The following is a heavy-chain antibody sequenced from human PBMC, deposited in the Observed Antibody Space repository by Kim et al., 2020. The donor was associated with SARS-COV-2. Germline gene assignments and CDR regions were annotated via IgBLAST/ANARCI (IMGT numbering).Heavy chain of an antibody. Sequence: KGRFTIARDNAKTSLYLQMNSLRAEDTAVYYCARERVVVPAAGPPDAFDIWGQGTMVTVSS. V-gene: IGHV3-11*06. D-gene: IGHD2-2*01. J-gene: IGHJ3*02. CDR3: ARERVVVPAAGPPDAFDI.